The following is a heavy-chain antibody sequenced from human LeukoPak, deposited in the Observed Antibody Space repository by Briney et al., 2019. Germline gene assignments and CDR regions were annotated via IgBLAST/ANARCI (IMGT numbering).Heavy chain of an antibody. CDR2: ISSSSSYI. V-gene: IGHV3-21*01. Sequence: PGGSLRLSCAASGFTFSSYAMNWVRQAPGKGLEWVSSISSSSSYIYYADSVKGRFTISRDNAKNSLYLQMNSLRAEDTAVYYCARDADDFWSGYPDYWGQGTLVTVSS. CDR1: GFTFSSYA. D-gene: IGHD3-3*01. CDR3: ARDADDFWSGYPDY. J-gene: IGHJ4*02.